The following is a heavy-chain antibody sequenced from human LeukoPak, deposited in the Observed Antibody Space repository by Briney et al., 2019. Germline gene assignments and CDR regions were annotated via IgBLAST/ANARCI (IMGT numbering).Heavy chain of an antibody. D-gene: IGHD5-12*01. CDR2: IYYSGST. V-gene: IGHV4-59*12. CDR1: GGSISSYY. Sequence: PSETLSLTCTVSGGSISSYYWSWIRQPPGKGLEWIGYIYYSGSTNYNPSLKSRVTISVDTSKNQFSLKLSSVTAADTAVFYCARRNGQDIVPTFRRRYYFDYWGQGTLVTVSS. CDR3: ARRNGQDIVPTFRRRYYFDY. J-gene: IGHJ4*02.